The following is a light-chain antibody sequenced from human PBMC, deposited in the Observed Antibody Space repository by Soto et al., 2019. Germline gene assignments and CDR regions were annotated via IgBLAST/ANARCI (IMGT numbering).Light chain of an antibody. J-gene: IGLJ3*02. Sequence: QSVLTQPPSASGTPGQKVSISCSGSGSNIGSNYVYWYQHLPGTAPKLLIFRDGQRPSGVPDRFFGSKSGTSASLAISGLRSEDEAHYYCAVWDASLTGWVFGGGTKLTVL. V-gene: IGLV1-47*01. CDR1: GSNIGSNY. CDR3: AVWDASLTGWV. CDR2: RDG.